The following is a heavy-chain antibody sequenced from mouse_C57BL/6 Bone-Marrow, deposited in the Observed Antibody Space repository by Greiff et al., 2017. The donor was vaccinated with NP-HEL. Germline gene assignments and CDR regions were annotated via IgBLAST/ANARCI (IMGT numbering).Heavy chain of an antibody. D-gene: IGHD2-5*01. J-gene: IGHJ3*01. V-gene: IGHV5-17*01. CDR1: GFTFSDSG. CDR2: ISSGSSTI. Sequence: EVQVVESGGGLVKPGGSLKLSCAASGFTFSDSGMHWVRQAPEKGRAWVAYISSGSSTIYYADTVKGRFTITRDNAKNTLFLQMTSLRSEDTAMEYCARDYSNYVVACWGQGTLVTVSA. CDR3: ARDYSNYVVAC.